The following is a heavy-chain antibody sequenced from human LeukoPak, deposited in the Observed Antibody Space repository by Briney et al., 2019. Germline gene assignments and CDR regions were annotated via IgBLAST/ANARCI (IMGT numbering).Heavy chain of an antibody. D-gene: IGHD6-13*01. CDR1: GGSVRSYY. Sequence: KPSETLSLTCTVSGGSVRSYYWSWIRQPPGKGLEWIGSIYYSGSTYYNPSLKSRVTISVDTCKNQFSLKLSSVTAADTAVYYCARLGRSSWLDYWGQGTLVTVSS. CDR3: ARLGRSSWLDY. J-gene: IGHJ4*02. CDR2: IYYSGST. V-gene: IGHV4-39*01.